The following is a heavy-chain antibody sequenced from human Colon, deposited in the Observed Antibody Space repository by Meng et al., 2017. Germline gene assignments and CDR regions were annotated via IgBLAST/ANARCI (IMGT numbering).Heavy chain of an antibody. CDR2: MFHSGTT. CDR1: GGSVSSGSHY. J-gene: IGHJ4*02. CDR3: ARLIAGWPFYFDY. D-gene: IGHD6-19*01. Sequence: QGQLQESGPGLVMPSETLSPTCNVSGGSVSSGSHYWSWIRQPPGKGLEWIGYMFHSGTTKYNPSLKSRVSMSVDTTKNQFYLKLTSVTVADTAVFYCARLIAGWPFYFDYWGQGILVTVSS. V-gene: IGHV4-61*01.